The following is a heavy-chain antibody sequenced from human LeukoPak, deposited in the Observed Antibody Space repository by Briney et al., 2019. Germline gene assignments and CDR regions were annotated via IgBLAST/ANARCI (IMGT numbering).Heavy chain of an antibody. D-gene: IGHD3-22*01. CDR1: GGSISSGGYY. CDR3: ARVIYYGSSGYYLDY. V-gene: IGHV4-31*03. J-gene: IGHJ4*02. Sequence: SQTLSLTCTVSGGSISSGGYYWSWIRQHPGKGLEWIGYIYYSGSTYYNPSLKSRVTISVDTSKNQFSLKLSSVTAADTAVYYCARVIYYGSSGYYLDYWGQGTLVTVSS. CDR2: IYYSGST.